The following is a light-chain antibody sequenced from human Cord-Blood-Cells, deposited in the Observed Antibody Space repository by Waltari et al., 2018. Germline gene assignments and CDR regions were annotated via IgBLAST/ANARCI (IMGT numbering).Light chain of an antibody. J-gene: IGLJ2*01. CDR1: SSDVGGYNY. Sequence: QSALTQPASVSGSPGQSITISCTGTSSDVGGYNYVSWYQQHPGKVPKLMIYDVSKRPSGVSNRFPGSKSGNTASLTISGLQAEDEADYYCSSYTSSSTLVFGGGTKLTVL. CDR3: SSYTSSSTLV. CDR2: DVS. V-gene: IGLV2-14*01.